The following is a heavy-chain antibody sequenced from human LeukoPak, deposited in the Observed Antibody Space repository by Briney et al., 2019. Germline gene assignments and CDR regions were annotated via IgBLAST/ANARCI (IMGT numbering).Heavy chain of an antibody. Sequence: PGGFLRLSCAASRFTFTTYAMSWVRQAPGKGLEWVSATSGSGGRTYYADSVKGRFTISRDNSKNTLYLQMNSLRAEDTAVYYCAKEFGDGGYGPYYFDYGGQGNLVTVSS. CDR2: TSGSGGRT. V-gene: IGHV3-23*01. D-gene: IGHD5-12*01. CDR1: RFTFTTYA. CDR3: AKEFGDGGYGPYYFDY. J-gene: IGHJ4*02.